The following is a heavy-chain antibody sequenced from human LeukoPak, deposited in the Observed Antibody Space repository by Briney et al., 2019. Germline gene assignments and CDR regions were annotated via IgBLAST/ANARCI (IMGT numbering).Heavy chain of an antibody. J-gene: IGHJ4*02. CDR2: IHSGGTI. V-gene: IGHV3-66*01. D-gene: IGHD6-19*01. CDR1: GFTVSSNY. Sequence: GSLRLSCAASGFTVSSNYMSWVRQAPGKGLEWVSVIHSGGTIYYADSVKGRFTISRDNSKDTLYLQMNSLRADDTAVYYCARDLIGGWPFDYWGQGTLVTVSS. CDR3: ARDLIGGWPFDY.